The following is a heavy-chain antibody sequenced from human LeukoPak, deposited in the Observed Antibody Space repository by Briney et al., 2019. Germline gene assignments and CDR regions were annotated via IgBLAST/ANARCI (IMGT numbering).Heavy chain of an antibody. CDR3: ARGPQYGSDWNFRRVIDY. CDR2: INPHSGGT. CDR1: GYTFTGYY. J-gene: IGHJ4*02. D-gene: IGHD6-19*01. V-gene: IGHV1-2*02. Sequence: ASVKVSCKASGYTFTGYYMYWVRQAPGQGLEWMGWINPHSGGTSYAQKFQGRVTMTRDTSISTAYMELTRLTSDDTGVYYCARGPQYGSDWNFRRVIDYWGQGTLVTVSS.